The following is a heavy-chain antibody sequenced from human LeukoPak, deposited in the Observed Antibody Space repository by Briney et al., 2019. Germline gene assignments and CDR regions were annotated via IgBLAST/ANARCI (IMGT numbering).Heavy chain of an antibody. V-gene: IGHV3-7*01. CDR3: ARVGARQILEY. D-gene: IGHD4-17*01. CDR2: IKQDGGEK. CDR1: EFTFSSYW. Sequence: PGGSLRLSCAAPEFTFSSYWMSWVRQAPGKGLEWVANIKQDGGEKYYLDSVKGRFTVSRDNAKNSLYLQMNSLRAEDTAVYYCARVGARQILEYWGQGTLVTVSS. J-gene: IGHJ4*02.